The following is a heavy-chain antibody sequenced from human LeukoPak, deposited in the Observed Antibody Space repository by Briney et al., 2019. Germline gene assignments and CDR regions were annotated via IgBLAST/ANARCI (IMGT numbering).Heavy chain of an antibody. J-gene: IGHJ3*02. V-gene: IGHV4-61*02. Sequence: SETLSLTRTVSGGSISSGSYYWNWIRQPAGKGLEWIGRIYSRGSTNYNPSLKSRVTISVETSKNQISLKLSSVTAADTAVYYCARWMRSFDAFDIWGQGTMVTVSS. CDR3: ARWMRSFDAFDI. CDR2: IYSRGST. CDR1: GGSISSGSYY. D-gene: IGHD3-16*02.